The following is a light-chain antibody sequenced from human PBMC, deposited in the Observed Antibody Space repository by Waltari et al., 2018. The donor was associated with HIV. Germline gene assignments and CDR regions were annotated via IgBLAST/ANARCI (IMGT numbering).Light chain of an antibody. CDR2: EAS. CDR3: QQASSFPHT. Sequence: IQVTQSPSYVSESVGGGVSISCRASQNIGRSLAWYQLKPGKAPKLLVYEASRLNDGVPARFHATGSRSNFTLDINNLQSEDFAIYVCQQASSFPHTF. CDR1: QNIGRS. J-gene: IGKJ2*01. V-gene: IGKV1-12*01.